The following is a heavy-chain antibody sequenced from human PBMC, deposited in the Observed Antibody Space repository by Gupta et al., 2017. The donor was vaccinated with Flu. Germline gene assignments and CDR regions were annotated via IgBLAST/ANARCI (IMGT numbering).Heavy chain of an antibody. V-gene: IGHV1-69*01. J-gene: IGHJ1*01. D-gene: IGHD6-13*01. CDR3: AREGGIAAAGTFGAASGSAEYFQH. CDR1: GGTFSSYA. CDR2: IIPIFGTA. Sequence: QVQLVQSGAEVKKPGSSVKVSCKASGGTFSSYAISWVRQAPGQGLEWMGGIIPIFGTANYAQKFQGRVTITADESTSTAYLELSSLRSEDTAVYYCAREGGIAAAGTFGAASGSAEYFQHWGQGTLVTVSS.